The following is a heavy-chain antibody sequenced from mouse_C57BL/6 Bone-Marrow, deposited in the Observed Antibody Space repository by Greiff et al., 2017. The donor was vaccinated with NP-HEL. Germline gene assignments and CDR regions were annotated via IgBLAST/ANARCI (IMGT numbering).Heavy chain of an antibody. D-gene: IGHD2-4*01. CDR3: ARGMIYYDYPSWFAY. Sequence: QVHVKQSGAELARPGASVKLSCKASGYTFTSYGISWVKQRTGQGLEWIGEIYPRSGNTYYNEKFKGKATLTADKSSSTAYMELRSLTSEDSAVYFCARGMIYYDYPSWFAYWGQGTLVTVSA. CDR1: GYTFTSYG. V-gene: IGHV1-81*01. J-gene: IGHJ3*01. CDR2: IYPRSGNT.